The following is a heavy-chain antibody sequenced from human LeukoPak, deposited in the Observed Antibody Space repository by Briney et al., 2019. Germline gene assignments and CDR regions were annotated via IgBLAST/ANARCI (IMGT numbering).Heavy chain of an antibody. Sequence: ASVKVSCKASGYTFTGYYLHWGRQAPGQGLEWMGWINPNTGGTNYAQKFQGRVTMTRDTSISTAYMEVTRLRSDDTAVFYCARALVPAAQRLSSWGQGTLVTVSS. CDR2: INPNTGGT. CDR1: GYTFTGYY. CDR3: ARALVPAAQRLSS. D-gene: IGHD2-2*01. V-gene: IGHV1-2*02. J-gene: IGHJ5*02.